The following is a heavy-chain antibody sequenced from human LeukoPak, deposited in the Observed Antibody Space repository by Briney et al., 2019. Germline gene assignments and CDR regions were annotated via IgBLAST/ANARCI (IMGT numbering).Heavy chain of an antibody. Sequence: SETLSLTCTVSGGSINSSSYYWGWIRQPPGKGLEWIGSIYYGGSTYYNPSLKSRVTISVDTSKNQFSLKLSSVTAADTAVYYCAISTNYDYVWGSYYYWGQGTLVTVSS. V-gene: IGHV4-39*01. CDR2: IYYGGST. J-gene: IGHJ4*02. D-gene: IGHD3-16*01. CDR3: AISTNYDYVWGSYYY. CDR1: GGSINSSSYY.